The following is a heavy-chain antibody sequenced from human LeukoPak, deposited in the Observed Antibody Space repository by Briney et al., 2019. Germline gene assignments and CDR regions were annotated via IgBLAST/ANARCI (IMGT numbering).Heavy chain of an antibody. CDR1: GYSISSGYY. J-gene: IGHJ4*02. D-gene: IGHD7-27*01. V-gene: IGHV4-38-2*02. Sequence: RSSETLSLTCTVSGYSISSGYYWGWIRQPPGKGLEWIGSIYHSGNTYYNLSLKSRVTISVNTSENQFSLKLSAVTAADTAVYYCAARKLGNDYWGQGTLVTVST. CDR3: AARKLGNDY. CDR2: IYHSGNT.